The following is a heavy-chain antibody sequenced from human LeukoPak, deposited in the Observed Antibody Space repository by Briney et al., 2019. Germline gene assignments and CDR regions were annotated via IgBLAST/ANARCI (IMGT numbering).Heavy chain of an antibody. V-gene: IGHV3-74*01. J-gene: IGHJ4*02. D-gene: IGHD3-16*01. CDR3: ASAFTYVRLGDH. CDR1: GFTFSSYA. Sequence: GGSLRLSCAASGFTFSSYAMHWVRQAPGKGLVWVARTNLHGTAVDYADSVRGRFTISRDNAKNTLFLQMNSLRAEDTAVYYCASAFTYVRLGDHWGQGTLVTVSS. CDR2: TNLHGTAV.